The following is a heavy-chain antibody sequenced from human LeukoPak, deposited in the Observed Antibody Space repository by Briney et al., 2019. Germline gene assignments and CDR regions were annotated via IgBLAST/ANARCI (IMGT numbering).Heavy chain of an antibody. CDR1: GYTFTGYY. CDR2: INPNSGGT. J-gene: IGHJ4*02. D-gene: IGHD6-19*01. Sequence: GASVKVSCKASGYTFTGYYMHWVRQAPGQGLEWMGWINPNSGGTNYAQKFQGRVTMTRDTSISTAYMELSRLRSDDTAVYYCARDGRIAVAAYMPLGYWGQGTLVTVSS. V-gene: IGHV1-2*02. CDR3: ARDGRIAVAAYMPLGY.